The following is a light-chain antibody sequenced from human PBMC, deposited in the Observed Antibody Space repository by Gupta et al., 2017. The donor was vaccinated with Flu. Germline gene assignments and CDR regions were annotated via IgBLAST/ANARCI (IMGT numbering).Light chain of an antibody. CDR2: EVS. CDR3: SSYTGSSTPR. CDR1: SSDVGGYNY. V-gene: IGLV2-14*01. J-gene: IGLJ1*01. Sequence: QSALTQPASVSGSPGQSITISCTGTSSDVGGYNYVSWYQQHPGKAPKLMIYEVSKRPSGVSNRFSGSKSGNTASLTISGLQAEDEADYYCSSYTGSSTPRFGTGTKVTVL.